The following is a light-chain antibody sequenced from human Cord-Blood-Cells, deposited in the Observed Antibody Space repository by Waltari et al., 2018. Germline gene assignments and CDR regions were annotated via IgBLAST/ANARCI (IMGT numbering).Light chain of an antibody. J-gene: IGKJ4*01. V-gene: IGKV3-20*01. Sequence: EIVLTQSPGTLSLSPGERATLSCRASQSVSSSYLAGYQQKPGQAPRLLIYGASSRAAGIPDRFSGSGSGTDFTLTISRLEPEDFAVYYCQPYGSSPLTFGGGTKVVIK. CDR1: QSVSSSY. CDR3: QPYGSSPLT. CDR2: GAS.